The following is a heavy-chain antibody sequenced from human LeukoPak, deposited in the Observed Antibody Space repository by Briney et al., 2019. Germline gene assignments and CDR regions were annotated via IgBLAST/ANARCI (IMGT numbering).Heavy chain of an antibody. CDR3: AKDFIVGATIGYN. J-gene: IGHJ4*02. D-gene: IGHD1-26*01. Sequence: GSLRLSCSASGFTFNNYAMDWVRQAPGKGLEGVSDIGGSGSSTYYAKSVKGRFTISRDNSKNTLYLEMNSLRAEDTAVYYCAKDFIVGATIGYNWGQGTLVTVSS. CDR1: GFTFNNYA. V-gene: IGHV3-23*01. CDR2: IGGSGSST.